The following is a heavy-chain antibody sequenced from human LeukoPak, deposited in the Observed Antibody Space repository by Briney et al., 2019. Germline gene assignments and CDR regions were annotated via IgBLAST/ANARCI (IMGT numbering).Heavy chain of an antibody. CDR1: GFTFSSYW. CDR3: ARDWGYYDFWSGYYHLDYYYYYGMDV. Sequence: GGSLRLSCAASGFTFSSYWMSWVRQAPGKGLEWVANIKQDGSEKYYVDSVKGRFTISRDNAKNSLYLQMNSLRAEDTAVHYCARDWGYYDFWSGYYHLDYYYYYGMDVWGQGTTVTVSS. D-gene: IGHD3-3*01. J-gene: IGHJ6*02. CDR2: IKQDGSEK. V-gene: IGHV3-7*01.